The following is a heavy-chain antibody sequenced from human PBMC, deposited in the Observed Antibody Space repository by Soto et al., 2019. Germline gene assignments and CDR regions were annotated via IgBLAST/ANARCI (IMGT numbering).Heavy chain of an antibody. V-gene: IGHV4-39*02. J-gene: IGHJ5*02. CDR2: INYSGRT. CDR3: AREGCSGGSCYQNWFDP. CDR1: GGSIATTSYY. D-gene: IGHD2-15*01. Sequence: QLQLQASGPGLVKPSETLSLTCTVSGGSIATTSYYWGWIRQPPGKGLEWIGSINYSGRTYYNPSLKSRVTISVDTPKNQFSLKLSSVTAADTAVYHCAREGCSGGSCYQNWFDPWGQGTLVTVSS.